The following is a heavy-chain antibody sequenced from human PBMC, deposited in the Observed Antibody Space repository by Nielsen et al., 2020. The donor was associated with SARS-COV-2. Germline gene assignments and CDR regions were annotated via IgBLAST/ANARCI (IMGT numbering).Heavy chain of an antibody. V-gene: IGHV3-73*01. J-gene: IGHJ6*02. CDR3: KHYYDMDV. CDR2: IRSKTNNYET. Sequence: GESLKISCAASGFTFGDAIIHWVRQASGKGLEWVGRIRSKTNNYETSYAASVKGRFIISRDESKNMAYLQMNSLKTDDTAVYYCKHYYDMDVWGQGTMVTVS. CDR1: GFTFGDAI.